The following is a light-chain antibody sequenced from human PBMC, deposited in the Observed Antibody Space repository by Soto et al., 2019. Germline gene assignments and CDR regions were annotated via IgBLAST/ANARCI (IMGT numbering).Light chain of an antibody. V-gene: IGKV1-9*01. CDR3: QQLRMYPST. CDR2: AAS. J-gene: IGKJ4*01. Sequence: IQLTQSPSSLSASVGDRVTITCRASQDIAIYLAWYQQKPGEAPKLLIYAASTLYGGVPSRVSGSGSGTDFALTITSLQAEDVATYYCQQLRMYPSTFGGGTKVEIK. CDR1: QDIAIY.